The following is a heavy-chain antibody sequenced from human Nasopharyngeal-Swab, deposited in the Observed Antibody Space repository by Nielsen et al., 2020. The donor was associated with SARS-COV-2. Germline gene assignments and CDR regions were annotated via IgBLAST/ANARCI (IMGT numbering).Heavy chain of an antibody. CDR3: ATGGSSGWYYYYYYGMDV. J-gene: IGHJ6*02. CDR1: GFTFDDYA. V-gene: IGHV3-9*01. D-gene: IGHD6-19*01. Sequence: GGSLRLSCAASGFTFDDYAMHWVRQAPGKGLEWVSGISWNSGSIGYADSVKGRFTISRDNAKNSLYLQMNSLRAEDTALYYCATGGSSGWYYYYYYGMDVWGQGTTVTVSS. CDR2: ISWNSGSI.